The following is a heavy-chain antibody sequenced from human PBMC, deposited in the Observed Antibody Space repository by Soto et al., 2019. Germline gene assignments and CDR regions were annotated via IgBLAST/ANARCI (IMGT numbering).Heavy chain of an antibody. CDR1: GGSISSGGYS. D-gene: IGHD6-13*01. Sequence: QLQLQESGSGLVKPSQTLSLTCAVSGGSISSGGYSWSWIRQPPGKGLDWIGYIYHSGSTYYNPSLKSRDPISVDRSKNQFSLKLSSVTAADTAVYYCARVHDWTAALPDYWGQGTLVTVSS. V-gene: IGHV4-30-2*01. CDR2: IYHSGST. J-gene: IGHJ4*02. CDR3: ARVHDWTAALPDY.